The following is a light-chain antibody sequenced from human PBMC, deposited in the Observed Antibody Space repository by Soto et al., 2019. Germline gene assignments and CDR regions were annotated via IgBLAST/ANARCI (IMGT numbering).Light chain of an antibody. Sequence: EIVLTQSPGTLSLSPGERATLSCRASQSVTSNYLAWYQQKPGQAPRLLIYGASSRATGTPDRISGSGSGTDFTLTINRLESEDFAVYYCQQYGNSPWTFGRGTKVDIK. CDR1: QSVTSNY. CDR2: GAS. V-gene: IGKV3-20*01. J-gene: IGKJ1*01. CDR3: QQYGNSPWT.